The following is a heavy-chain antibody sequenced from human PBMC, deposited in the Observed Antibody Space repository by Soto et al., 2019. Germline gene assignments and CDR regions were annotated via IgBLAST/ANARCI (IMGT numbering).Heavy chain of an antibody. CDR1: GFSVSSGSYY. V-gene: IGHV3-15*01. CDR2: IKSKTDGGTT. D-gene: IGHD2-8*01. J-gene: IGHJ6*03. Sequence: ETLSLTCTVSGFSVSSGSYYWSWIRQPPGKGLEWVGRIKSKTDGGTTDYAAPVKGRFTISRDDSKNTLYLQMNSLKTEDTAVYYCTTANGSAASPGSLWYYYYYMDVWGKGTTVTVSS. CDR3: TTANGSAASPGSLWYYYYYMDV.